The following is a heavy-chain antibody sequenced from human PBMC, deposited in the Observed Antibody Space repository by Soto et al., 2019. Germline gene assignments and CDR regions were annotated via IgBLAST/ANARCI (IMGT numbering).Heavy chain of an antibody. CDR3: ARGTGGSGSYYTLYYFDY. CDR1: GGSFSGYC. CDR2: VNHSGST. D-gene: IGHD3-10*01. V-gene: IGHV4-34*01. Sequence: SETMSLTCAVYGGSFSGYCWSWIRQPPGKGLEWIGEVNHSGSTNYNPSLKSRVTISVDTSKTQFSLKLSSVTATDTAVYYCARGTGGSGSYYTLYYFDYWGQGTLVTVSS. J-gene: IGHJ4*02.